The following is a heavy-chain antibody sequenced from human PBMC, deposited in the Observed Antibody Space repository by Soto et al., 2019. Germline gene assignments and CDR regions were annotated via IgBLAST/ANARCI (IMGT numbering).Heavy chain of an antibody. CDR2: ISPNGQGI. V-gene: IGHV3-23*01. D-gene: IGHD6-13*01. J-gene: IGHJ4*02. Sequence: EVPLLESGGGLVQPGVSLRLSCAASGFTLNNYGMSWVRQAPGKGLEWVSAISPNGQGIYYADSVKGRFIISKDNSKNTVFLHMDSLTADDTAVYYCAKDRGYPRDYLHSWGQGTLVTVSS. CDR3: AKDRGYPRDYLHS. CDR1: GFTLNNYG.